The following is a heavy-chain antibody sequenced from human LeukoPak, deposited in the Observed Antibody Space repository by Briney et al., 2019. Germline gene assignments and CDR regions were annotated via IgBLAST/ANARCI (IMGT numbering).Heavy chain of an antibody. V-gene: IGHV3-30*04. CDR1: GFTFSSYA. CDR2: ISYDGSEK. J-gene: IGHJ4*02. CDR3: ARGDSSGWGLDY. Sequence: GGSLRLSCVACGFTFSSYAMYWLRQAPGKGVDGVAVISYDGSEKFYADSVRGRLTIYRDSSKNSLYLQMNSLKTEDTAVYYCARGDSSGWGLDYWGLGTLVTVSS. D-gene: IGHD6-19*01.